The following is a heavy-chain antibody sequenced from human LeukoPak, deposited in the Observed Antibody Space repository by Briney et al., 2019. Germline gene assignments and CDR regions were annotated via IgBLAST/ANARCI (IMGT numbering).Heavy chain of an antibody. CDR1: GFTFSTYA. CDR2: ISGSGGST. J-gene: IGHJ4*02. D-gene: IGHD3-10*01. V-gene: IGHV3-23*01. CDR3: AISAVRRYYYGSGYEKHFDY. Sequence: PGGSLRLSCAASGFTFSTYAMSWVRQAPGKGLEWVSAISGSGGSTYYADSVKGRFTISRDNSKNTLYLQMNSLRAEDTAVYYCAISAVRRYYYGSGYEKHFDYWGQGTLVTVSS.